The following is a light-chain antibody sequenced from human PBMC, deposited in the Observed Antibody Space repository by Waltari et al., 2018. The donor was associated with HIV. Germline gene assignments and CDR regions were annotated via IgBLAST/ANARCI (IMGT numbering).Light chain of an antibody. J-gene: IGLJ1*01. Sequence: SYVLTQPPSVSVAPVQTARITCGGNNIGSKNVHWYQQKPRQAPVLVVFNGGDRPSGIPQRLSGSSSENTATLTISRVEVGDEADYYCQVWDSSSDHPGVFGSGTKVTVL. V-gene: IGLV3-21*02. CDR2: NGG. CDR1: NIGSKN. CDR3: QVWDSSSDHPGV.